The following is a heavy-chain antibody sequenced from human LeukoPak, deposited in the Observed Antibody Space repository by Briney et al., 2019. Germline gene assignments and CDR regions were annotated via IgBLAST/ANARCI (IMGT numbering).Heavy chain of an antibody. CDR1: GYTFTSYA. V-gene: IGHV1-46*01. CDR3: AREGVAGTWWFDP. Sequence: GASVKVSCKASGYTFTSYAMNWVRQAPGQGLEWMGIINPSGGSTSYAQKFQGRVTMTRDTSTSTVYMELSSLRSEDTAVYYCAREGVAGTWWFDPWGQGTLVTVSS. CDR2: INPSGGST. J-gene: IGHJ5*02. D-gene: IGHD6-19*01.